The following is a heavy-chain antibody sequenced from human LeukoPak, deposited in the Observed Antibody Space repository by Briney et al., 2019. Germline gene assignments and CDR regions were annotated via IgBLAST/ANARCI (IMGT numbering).Heavy chain of an antibody. CDR1: GYTFTGYY. CDR2: MNPNSGNT. J-gene: IGHJ4*02. V-gene: IGHV1-8*02. CDR3: ARAGGYCGRISCPYYFDY. D-gene: IGHD2-15*01. Sequence: ASVKVSCKASGYTFTGYYMHWVRQATGQGLEWMGWMNPNSGNTGYAQKFQGRVTMTTNTSISTAYMELSSLRSEDTAVYYCARAGGYCGRISCPYYFDYWGQGSLVAVSS.